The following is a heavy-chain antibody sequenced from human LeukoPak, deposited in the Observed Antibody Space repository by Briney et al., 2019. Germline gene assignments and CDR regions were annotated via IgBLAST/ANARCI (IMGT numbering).Heavy chain of an antibody. Sequence: SETLSLTCTVSGDSISSYFWNWIRQTPGKGLEWISFCNGRPNYNPSLKSRVTISVDTSKNQFSLKLNSVTAADTAVYYCARDSTNYYDSTTPNDAFDLWGQGTLVTVSS. J-gene: IGHJ3*01. CDR1: GDSISSYF. CDR2: FCNGRP. CDR3: ARDSTNYYDSTTPNDAFDL. D-gene: IGHD3-22*01. V-gene: IGHV4-59*01.